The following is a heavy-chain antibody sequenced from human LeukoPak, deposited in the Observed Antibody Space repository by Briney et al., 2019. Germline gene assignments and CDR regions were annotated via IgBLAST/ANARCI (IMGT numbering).Heavy chain of an antibody. D-gene: IGHD4-17*01. CDR1: GGTFSSYA. CDR2: IIPILGIA. J-gene: IGHJ4*02. V-gene: IGHV1-69*04. CDR3: AREVYGDNYFDY. Sequence: ASVKVSCKASGGTFSSYAISWVRQAPGQGLEWMGRIIPILGIANYAQKFQGRVTITADKSTSTAYMELSSLRSEDTAVYYCAREVYGDNYFDYWGQGTLVTVSS.